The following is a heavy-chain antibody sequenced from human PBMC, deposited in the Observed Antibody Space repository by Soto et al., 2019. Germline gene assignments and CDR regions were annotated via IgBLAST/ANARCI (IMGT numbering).Heavy chain of an antibody. CDR3: AREYSSSSGDYYYGMDV. D-gene: IGHD6-6*01. V-gene: IGHV3-33*01. CDR2: IWYDGSNK. CDR1: GFTFSSYG. Sequence: SLRLSCAASGFTFSSYGMHWVRQAPGKGLEWVAVIWYDGSNKYYADSVKGRFTISRDNSKNTLYLQMNSLRAEDTAVYYCAREYSSSSGDYYYGMDVWGQGTTVTVSS. J-gene: IGHJ6*02.